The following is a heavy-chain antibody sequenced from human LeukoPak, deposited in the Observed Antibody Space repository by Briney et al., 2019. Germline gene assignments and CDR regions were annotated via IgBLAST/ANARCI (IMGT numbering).Heavy chain of an antibody. J-gene: IGHJ4*02. Sequence: SQTLSLTCTVSSGSISSGSYYWRWIRQPAGKGLEWIGRIYTSGSTNYNPSLKSRVTISVDTSKNQFSLKLSSVTAADTAVYYCARAEGYDFWSGYFRFGSFDYWGQGTLVTVSS. D-gene: IGHD3-3*01. CDR3: ARAEGYDFWSGYFRFGSFDY. CDR2: IYTSGST. CDR1: SGSISSGSYY. V-gene: IGHV4-61*02.